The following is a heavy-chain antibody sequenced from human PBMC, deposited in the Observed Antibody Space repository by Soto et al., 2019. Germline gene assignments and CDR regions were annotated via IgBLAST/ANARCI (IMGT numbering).Heavy chain of an antibody. Sequence: SETLSLTCTVSGGPISSYYLSWIRQPPGKGLEWIGYIYYSGSTNYNPSLKSRVTISVDTSKNQFSLKLSSVTAADTAVYYCARWGHYYYGMDVWGQGTTVTVSS. CDR1: GGPISSYY. D-gene: IGHD3-16*01. V-gene: IGHV4-59*08. CDR2: IYYSGST. CDR3: ARWGHYYYGMDV. J-gene: IGHJ6*02.